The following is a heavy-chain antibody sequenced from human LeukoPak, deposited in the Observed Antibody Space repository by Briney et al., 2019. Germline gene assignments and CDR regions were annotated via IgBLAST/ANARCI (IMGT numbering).Heavy chain of an antibody. CDR1: GGSISPISSSTYY. Sequence: SETLSLTCTVSGGSISPISSSTYYWGWIRQAPGKGLEWIGSLFYGENTHYNPSLKSRATLSVDSSKNQFSLNLTSVTAADAAVYFCARQLPTAAADTRGYFDYWGQGTVVTVSS. CDR3: ARQLPTAAADTRGYFDY. J-gene: IGHJ4*02. D-gene: IGHD6-25*01. V-gene: IGHV4-39*01. CDR2: LFYGENT.